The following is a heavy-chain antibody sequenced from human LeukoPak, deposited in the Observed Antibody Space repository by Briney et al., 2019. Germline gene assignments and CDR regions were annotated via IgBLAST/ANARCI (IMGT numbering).Heavy chain of an antibody. CDR3: ARDRLATADSSGSHEVRAFDI. CDR1: GYTFTSYY. Sequence: ASVKVSCKASGYTFTSYYMHWVRQAPGQGLEWMGIINPGGGSTSYAQKFQGRVTMTRDTSTSTVYMELSSLRSEDTAVYYCARDRLATADSSGSHEVRAFDIWGQGTMVTVSS. J-gene: IGHJ3*02. CDR2: INPGGGST. D-gene: IGHD3-22*01. V-gene: IGHV1-46*03.